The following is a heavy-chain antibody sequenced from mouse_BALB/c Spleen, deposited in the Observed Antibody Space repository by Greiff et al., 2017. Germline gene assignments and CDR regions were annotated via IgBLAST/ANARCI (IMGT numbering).Heavy chain of an antibody. CDR1: GFAFSSYD. CDR2: ISSGGGST. V-gene: IGHV5-12-1*01. CDR3: ARQGLR. D-gene: IGHD2-4*01. Sequence: EVMLVESGGGLVKPGGSLKLSCAASGFAFSSYDMSWVRQTPEKRLEWVAYISSGGGSTYYPDTVKGRFTISRDNAKNTLYLQMSSLKSEDTAMYYCARQGLRWGQGTLVTVSA. J-gene: IGHJ3*01.